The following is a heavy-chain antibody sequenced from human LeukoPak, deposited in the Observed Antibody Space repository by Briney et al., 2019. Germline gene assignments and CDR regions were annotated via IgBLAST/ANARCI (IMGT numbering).Heavy chain of an antibody. Sequence: PSETLSLTCSVSGASISGYYWTWIRQPAGRGLEWIGRIYTTGSTKYNPSLKSRVIMSVDASKNQFSLNLTSVTAADTAVYYCARVADYYGSGSYVFFDYWGQGTLVTVSS. CDR3: ARVADYYGSGSYVFFDY. V-gene: IGHV4-4*07. D-gene: IGHD3-10*01. CDR2: IYTTGST. CDR1: GASISGYY. J-gene: IGHJ4*02.